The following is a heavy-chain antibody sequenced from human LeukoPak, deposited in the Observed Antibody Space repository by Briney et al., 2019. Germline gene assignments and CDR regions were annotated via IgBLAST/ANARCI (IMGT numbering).Heavy chain of an antibody. V-gene: IGHV4-59*08. CDR1: GVSIRSYY. D-gene: IGHD2-15*01. J-gene: IGHJ4*02. CDR2: IYSSGST. Sequence: SETLSLNCTVSGVSIRSYYWSWVRQPPGKGLEWIAYIYSSGSTNYNPSLKSRVTISVDRSKNQFSLKMNSVTAADTAVYYCARCGSSCYVFDHWGQGSLVSVSS. CDR3: ARCGSSCYVFDH.